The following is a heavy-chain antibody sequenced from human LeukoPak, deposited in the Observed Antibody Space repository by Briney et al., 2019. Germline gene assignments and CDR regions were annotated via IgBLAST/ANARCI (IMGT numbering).Heavy chain of an antibody. V-gene: IGHV3-48*02. CDR1: SYTFTSYS. CDR2: ISNSDDTR. CDR3: VRGYYSNSFDF. D-gene: IGHD2/OR15-2a*01. J-gene: IGHJ3*01. Sequence: GGSLRLSCAASSYTFTSYSMSWVRQAPGKGLEWVSFISNSDDTRYYADSVRGRFTISRDDAKNSLYLQMSSLRDGDTAVYYCVRGYYSNSFDFWGQGTVVTVSS.